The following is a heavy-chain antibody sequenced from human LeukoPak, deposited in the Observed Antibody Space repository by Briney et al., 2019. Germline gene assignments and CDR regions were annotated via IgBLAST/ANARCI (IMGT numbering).Heavy chain of an antibody. CDR2: IYYSGST. Sequence: SETLSLTCTVSGGSISSYYWSWIRRPPGKGLEWIGYIYYSGSTNYNPSLKSRVTISVDTSKNQFSLKLSSVTAADTAVYYCARGSLDYWGQGTLVTASS. CDR1: GGSISSYY. J-gene: IGHJ4*02. V-gene: IGHV4-59*01. CDR3: ARGSLDY.